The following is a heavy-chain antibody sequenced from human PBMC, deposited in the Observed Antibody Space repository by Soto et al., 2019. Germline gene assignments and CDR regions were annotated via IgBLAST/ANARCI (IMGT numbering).Heavy chain of an antibody. D-gene: IGHD3-16*02. CDR1: GFTFSDYS. V-gene: IGHV3-48*01. J-gene: IGHJ4*02. CDR3: ARDKMGELSIADY. Sequence: EVQLVESGGGLVQPWGSLRLYCTASGFTFSDYSMDWVRQTPGKGLEWLSYISESSDTIYYADSVKGRFTISRDNAKNSLFLEISSLKGEDTAVDYCARDKMGELSIADYWGQGTPVTVSS. CDR2: ISESSDTI.